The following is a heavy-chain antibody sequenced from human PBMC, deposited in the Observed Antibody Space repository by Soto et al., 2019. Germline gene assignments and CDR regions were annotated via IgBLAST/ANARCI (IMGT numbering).Heavy chain of an antibody. CDR3: AKDMAPGGYYYYYMDV. CDR2: INRNRAST. D-gene: IGHD3-10*01. CDR1: GFTFNTFW. V-gene: IGHV3-74*01. J-gene: IGHJ6*03. Sequence: GGSLRLSCAASGFTFNTFWMHWVRQAPGKGLVWVSRINRNRASTGYADSVKGRFTISRDNAKNSLYLQMNSLRAEDTALYYCAKDMAPGGYYYYYMDVWGKGTTVTVSS.